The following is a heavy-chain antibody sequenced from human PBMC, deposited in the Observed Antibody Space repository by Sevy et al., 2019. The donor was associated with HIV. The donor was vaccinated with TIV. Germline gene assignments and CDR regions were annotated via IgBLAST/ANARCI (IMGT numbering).Heavy chain of an antibody. J-gene: IGHJ3*02. Sequence: GGYLRLSCAASGFTVSSNYMSWVRQAPGKGLEWVSVIYSGGSTYYADSAKGRFTISRDNSKNTLYLQMNSLGAEDTALYYCARDDAFDIWGQGTMVTVSS. V-gene: IGHV3-53*01. CDR2: IYSGGST. CDR3: ARDDAFDI. CDR1: GFTVSSNY.